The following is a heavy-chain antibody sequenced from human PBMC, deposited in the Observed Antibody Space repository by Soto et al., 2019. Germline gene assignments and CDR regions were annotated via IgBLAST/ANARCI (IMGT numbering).Heavy chain of an antibody. CDR2: ISGSGGST. V-gene: IGHV3-23*01. J-gene: IGHJ4*02. CDR3: AKDGPYSSGWYFFFNFDY. D-gene: IGHD6-19*01. Sequence: GGSLRLSCAASGFTFSSYAMSWVRQAPGKGLEWVSAISGSGGSTYYADSVKGRFTISRDNSKNTLYLQMNSLRAEDTAVYYCAKDGPYSSGWYFFFNFDYWGQGTLVTVSS. CDR1: GFTFSSYA.